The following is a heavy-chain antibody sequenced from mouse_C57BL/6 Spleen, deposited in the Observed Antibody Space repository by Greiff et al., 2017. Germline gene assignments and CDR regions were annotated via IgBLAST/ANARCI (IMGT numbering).Heavy chain of an antibody. CDR1: GYTFTSYW. CDR2: IYPGSGTT. CDR3: TRYPILRHYSFDY. Sequence: QVQLQQPGAELVKPGASVKMSCKASGYTFTSYWITWVKQRPGQGLEWIGDIYPGSGTTNYNKKFKSKATMTVDTSSSTAYMQLSSLTSEYSAVYCCTRYPILRHYSFDYWGQGTSLTVSS. V-gene: IGHV1-55*01. J-gene: IGHJ2*02. D-gene: IGHD1-2*01.